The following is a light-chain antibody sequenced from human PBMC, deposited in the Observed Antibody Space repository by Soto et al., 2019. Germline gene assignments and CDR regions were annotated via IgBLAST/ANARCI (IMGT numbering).Light chain of an antibody. Sequence: EIVLTQSPGTLSLSPGEGATLSCRASQSISSNYLAWYQHKPGQAPRLLIYGAFSRATGIPDRFSGSGSGTDFTLTISRLEPEDFAVYYCQQYGSSPPYTFGQGTNLEIK. CDR3: QQYGSSPPYT. CDR2: GAF. CDR1: QSISSNY. V-gene: IGKV3-20*01. J-gene: IGKJ2*01.